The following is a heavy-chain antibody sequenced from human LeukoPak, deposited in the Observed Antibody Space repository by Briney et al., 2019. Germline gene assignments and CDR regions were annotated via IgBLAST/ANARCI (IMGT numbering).Heavy chain of an antibody. CDR1: GGTFSSYA. CDR3: ARDPGPTAYYDFWSGYYYYYMDV. CDR2: IGAYNGNT. Sequence: ASVKVSCKASGGTFSSYAISWVRQAPGQGLEWMGWIGAYNGNTNYAQKLQGRVTMATDTSTSTAYMELRSLRSDDTAVYYCARDPGPTAYYDFWSGYYYYYMDVWGKGTTVTVSS. D-gene: IGHD3-3*01. V-gene: IGHV1-18*01. J-gene: IGHJ6*03.